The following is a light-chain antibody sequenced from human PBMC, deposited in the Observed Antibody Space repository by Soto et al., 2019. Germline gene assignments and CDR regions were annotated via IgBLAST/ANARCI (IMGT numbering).Light chain of an antibody. V-gene: IGKV3-11*01. CDR3: QQRSNWPLT. CDR2: GAS. CDR1: QSVSTH. J-gene: IGKJ4*01. Sequence: ETVMTQCQATLSVSPGEIATVSCRASQSVSTHLAWYQQKPGQAPRLLIYGASSRPTGIPDRFSGSGSGTDFTLTISSLEPEDFAVYYCQQRSNWPLTFGGVTKV.